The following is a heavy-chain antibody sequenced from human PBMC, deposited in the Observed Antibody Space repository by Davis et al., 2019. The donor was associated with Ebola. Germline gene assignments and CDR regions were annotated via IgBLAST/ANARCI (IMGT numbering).Heavy chain of an antibody. CDR3: AREAPRFGRTGTGSWEGT. V-gene: IGHV3-48*01. CDR2: ISSSGSTI. J-gene: IGHJ5*02. D-gene: IGHD1-7*01. Sequence: GESLKISCAASGFTFSSYGMNWVRQAPGKGLEWVSYISSSGSTIYYADSVKGRFTISRDNSKNTLYLQMNSLRAEDTAVYYCAREAPRFGRTGTGSWEGTWGQGTLVTVSS. CDR1: GFTFSSYG.